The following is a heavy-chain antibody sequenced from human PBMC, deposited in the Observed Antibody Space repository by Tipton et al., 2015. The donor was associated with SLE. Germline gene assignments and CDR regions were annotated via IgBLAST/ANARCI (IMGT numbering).Heavy chain of an antibody. J-gene: IGHJ5*02. Sequence: QVQLVQSGAEVKKPGSSVKVSCKASGGTFSSYAISWVRQAPGQGLEWMGRIIPILGIANYAQKFQGRVTITADKSTSTAYMELSSLRSEDTAVYYCAREEGDGYKYRRWFDPWGQGTLVTVSS. CDR3: AREEGDGYKYRRWFDP. CDR2: IIPILGIA. CDR1: GGTFSSYA. D-gene: IGHD5-24*01. V-gene: IGHV1-69*09.